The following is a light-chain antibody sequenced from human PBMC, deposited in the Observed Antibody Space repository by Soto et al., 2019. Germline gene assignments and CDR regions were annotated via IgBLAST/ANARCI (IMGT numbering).Light chain of an antibody. Sequence: QSALTQPPSASGSPGQSVTISCTGTSSDVGVYNYVSWYQQHPGKAPKLMIYEVSKRPSGVPDRFSGSKSGNTASLTVSGLQDEDEADYYCSSFAGNNNLVFGGGTKLTVL. CDR1: SSDVGVYNY. CDR3: SSFAGNNNLV. J-gene: IGLJ2*01. CDR2: EVS. V-gene: IGLV2-8*01.